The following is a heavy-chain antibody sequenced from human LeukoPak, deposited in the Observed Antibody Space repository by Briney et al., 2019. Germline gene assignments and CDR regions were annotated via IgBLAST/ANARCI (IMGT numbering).Heavy chain of an antibody. CDR3: ARNYYYDSTRLYYFDY. D-gene: IGHD3-22*01. Sequence: GGSLRLSCAASGFTFSSYGMHWVRQAPGKGLEWVAVIWYDRSNKYYADSVKGRFTISRDNSKNTLYLQMNSLRAEDTAVYYCARNYYYDSTRLYYFDYWGQGTLVTVSS. CDR2: IWYDRSNK. CDR1: GFTFSSYG. V-gene: IGHV3-33*01. J-gene: IGHJ4*02.